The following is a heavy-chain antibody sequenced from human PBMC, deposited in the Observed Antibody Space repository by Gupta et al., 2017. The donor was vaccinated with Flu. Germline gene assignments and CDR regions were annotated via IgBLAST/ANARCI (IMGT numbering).Heavy chain of an antibody. CDR1: GGSFSGYY. V-gene: IGHV4-34*01. D-gene: IGHD2-2*02. J-gene: IGHJ4*02. CDR3: ARGGDIVVVPAAIKFDY. Sequence: QVQLQQWGAGLLKPSETLSLTCAVYGGSFSGYYLSWIRPPPGKGLEWIGEINHSGSTNYNPSLKSRVTISVDTSKNQFSLKLSSVTAADTAVYYCARGGDIVVVPAAIKFDYWGQGTLVTVSS. CDR2: INHSGST.